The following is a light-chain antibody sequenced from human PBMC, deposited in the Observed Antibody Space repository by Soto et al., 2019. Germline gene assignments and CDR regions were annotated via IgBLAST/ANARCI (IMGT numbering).Light chain of an antibody. J-gene: IGKJ5*01. CDR3: QQYNNWPIT. CDR1: QSVSSSY. Sequence: EIVLTQSPGTLSLSPGERATLSCRASQSVSSSYLAWYQQKPVQAPRLLIYGASSRATGIPDRCSGSGSGTDFTLTISRLEPEDFAVYYCQQYNNWPITFGQGTRLEI. CDR2: GAS. V-gene: IGKV3-20*01.